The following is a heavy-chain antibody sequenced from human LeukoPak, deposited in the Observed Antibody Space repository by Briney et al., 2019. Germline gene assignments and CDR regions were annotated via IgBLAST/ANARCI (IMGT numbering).Heavy chain of an antibody. J-gene: IGHJ4*02. CDR3: ARETWSDY. D-gene: IGHD2-8*02. CDR2: ISYDGSNK. Sequence: PGGSLRLSCAASGFTFSSYAMHWVRQAPGKGLEWVAVISYDGSNKYYADSVKGRFTISRDSSKSTLYLQMNSLRVEDTAAYYCARETWSDYWGQGTLVTVSS. CDR1: GFTFSSYA. V-gene: IGHV3-30-3*01.